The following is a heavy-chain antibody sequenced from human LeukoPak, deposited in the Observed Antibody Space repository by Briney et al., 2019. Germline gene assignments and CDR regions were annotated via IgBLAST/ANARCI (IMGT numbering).Heavy chain of an antibody. J-gene: IGHJ6*03. Sequence: GGSLRLSCAASGFSFSSYSMNWVRQAPGKGLEWVSSISISNTYIYYVDSVKGRFTISRDNAKSSLYLQMNSLRAEDTAVYYCARGGYGASTPYYMDVWGKGTTVTVSS. CDR2: ISISNTYI. D-gene: IGHD5-12*01. CDR1: GFSFSSYS. V-gene: IGHV3-21*01. CDR3: ARGGYGASTPYYMDV.